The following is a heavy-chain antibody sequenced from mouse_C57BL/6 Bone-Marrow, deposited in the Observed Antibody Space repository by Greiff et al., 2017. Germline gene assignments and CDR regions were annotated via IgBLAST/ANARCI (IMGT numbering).Heavy chain of an antibody. J-gene: IGHJ4*01. Sequence: EVQLVESEGGLVQPGSSMKLSCTASGFTFSDYYMAWVRQVPEKGLEWVANINYDGSSTYYLDSLKSRFIISRDNAKNILYLQMSRLKSEDTATYYCARDWGGYEDAMDYWGQGTSVTVSS. CDR1: GFTFSDYY. CDR2: INYDGSST. V-gene: IGHV5-16*01. CDR3: ARDWGGYEDAMDY. D-gene: IGHD2-2*01.